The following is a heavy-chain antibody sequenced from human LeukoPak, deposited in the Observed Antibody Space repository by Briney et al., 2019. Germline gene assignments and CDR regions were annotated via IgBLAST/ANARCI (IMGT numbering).Heavy chain of an antibody. D-gene: IGHD1-1*01. J-gene: IGHJ6*03. CDR3: ARANWNDDMDV. V-gene: IGHV1-2*02. CDR2: INPNSGST. CDR1: GYTFTGYY. Sequence: ASVKVSCKASGYTFTGYYMHWVRQAPGQGLEWMGWINPNSGSTNYAQKFQGRVTMTRDTSISTAYMELSRLRPDDTAVYYCARANWNDDMDVWGKGTTVTVSS.